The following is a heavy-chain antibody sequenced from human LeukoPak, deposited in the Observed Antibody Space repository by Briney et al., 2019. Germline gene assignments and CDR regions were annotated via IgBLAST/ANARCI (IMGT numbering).Heavy chain of an antibody. J-gene: IGHJ5*02. Sequence: SETLSLTCTVSGGSISSYYWSWIRQPPGKGLEWIGYIYCSGSTNYNPSLKSRVTISVDTSKNQFSLKLSSVTAADTAVYYCARDMRDMVRGVIYNWFDPWGQGTLVTVSS. V-gene: IGHV4-59*01. CDR3: ARDMRDMVRGVIYNWFDP. D-gene: IGHD3-10*01. CDR2: IYCSGST. CDR1: GGSISSYY.